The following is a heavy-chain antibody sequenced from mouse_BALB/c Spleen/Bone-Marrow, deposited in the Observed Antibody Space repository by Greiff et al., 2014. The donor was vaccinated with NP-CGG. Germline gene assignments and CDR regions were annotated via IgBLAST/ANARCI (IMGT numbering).Heavy chain of an antibody. CDR1: GFSLTSYG. Sequence: VQLQQSGPGLVAPSQSLSITCTVSGFSLTSYGVHWVRQPPGKGLEWLGVIWAGGSTNYNSALMSRLSISKDNSMSQVFLKMNSLQTDDTAMYYCAAPIYYDYPLFAYWGQGTLVTVSA. V-gene: IGHV2-9*02. J-gene: IGHJ3*01. D-gene: IGHD2-4*01. CDR2: IWAGGST. CDR3: AAPIYYDYPLFAY.